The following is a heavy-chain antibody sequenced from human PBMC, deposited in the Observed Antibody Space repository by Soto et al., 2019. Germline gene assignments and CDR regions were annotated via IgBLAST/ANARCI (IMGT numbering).Heavy chain of an antibody. CDR3: ARDPITMVRGVIRYYFDY. D-gene: IGHD3-10*01. J-gene: IGHJ4*02. Sequence: QVQLVESGGGVVQPGRSLRLSCAASGFTFSSYAMHWVRQAPGKGLEWVAVISYDGSNKYYADSVKGRFTISRDNSKNTLYLQMNSLRAEDTAVYYCARDPITMVRGVIRYYFDYWGQGTLVTVSS. V-gene: IGHV3-30-3*01. CDR2: ISYDGSNK. CDR1: GFTFSSYA.